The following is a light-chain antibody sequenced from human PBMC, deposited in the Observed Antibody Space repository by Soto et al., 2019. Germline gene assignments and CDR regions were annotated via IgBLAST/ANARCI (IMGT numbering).Light chain of an antibody. Sequence: IQMTQSPSSLSASVGYRFTITCRASQGIRNDLGWYQQKPVKAPKLLXYGASSLESGVPSSFSGSGSGTEFSLTISSLQHDDFSTYYCQQYNSQQRWTFGQGTKVDNK. J-gene: IGKJ1*01. CDR2: GAS. CDR3: QQYNSQQRWT. CDR1: QGIRND. V-gene: IGKV1-17*01.